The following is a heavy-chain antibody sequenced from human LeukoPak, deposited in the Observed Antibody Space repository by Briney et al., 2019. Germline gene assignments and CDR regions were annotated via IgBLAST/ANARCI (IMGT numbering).Heavy chain of an antibody. V-gene: IGHV3-64*01. CDR2: ISSNGGST. D-gene: IGHD3-3*01. Sequence: GGSLRLSCAASGFTFSSYAMHWVRQAPGKGLEYVSAISSNGGSTYYANSVKGRFTISRDNSKNTLYLQMGSLRAEDMAVYYCARVGYYDFWSGYYSDYWGQGTLVTVSS. J-gene: IGHJ4*02. CDR3: ARVGYYDFWSGYYSDY. CDR1: GFTFSSYA.